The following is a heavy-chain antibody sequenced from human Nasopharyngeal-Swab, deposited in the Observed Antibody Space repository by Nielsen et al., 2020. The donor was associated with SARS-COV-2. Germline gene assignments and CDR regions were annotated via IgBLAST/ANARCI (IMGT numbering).Heavy chain of an antibody. Sequence: GGSLRLSCAASGFTFSSYSMSWLRQAPGKGLEWVSTITGNGDTTYYADSVKGRFTISRDNSENTVYLQMNSLRAEDTAVYYCAKDRRIKYDFWSGSRSDSFDIWGQGTMVTVSS. V-gene: IGHV3-23*01. CDR1: GFTFSSYS. J-gene: IGHJ3*02. CDR2: ITGNGDTT. D-gene: IGHD3-3*01. CDR3: AKDRRIKYDFWSGSRSDSFDI.